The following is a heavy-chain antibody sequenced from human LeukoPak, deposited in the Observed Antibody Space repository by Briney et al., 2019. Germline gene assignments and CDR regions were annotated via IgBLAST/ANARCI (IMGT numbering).Heavy chain of an antibody. J-gene: IGHJ3*02. CDR1: GYTFTSYA. CDR2: INAGNGNT. Sequence: ASVKVSCKASGYTFTSYAMHWVRQAPGQRLEWMGWINAGNGNTKYSQKFLGRVTITMDTSASTAYMELSSLRSEDTAVYYCARQGELELDAFDIWGQGTMVTVSS. CDR3: ARQGELELDAFDI. D-gene: IGHD1-7*01. V-gene: IGHV1-3*01.